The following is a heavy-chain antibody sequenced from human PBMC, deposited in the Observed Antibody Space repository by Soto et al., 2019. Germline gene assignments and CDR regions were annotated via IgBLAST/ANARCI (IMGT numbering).Heavy chain of an antibody. CDR2: IIPIFGTA. D-gene: IGHD3-10*01. Sequence: SVKVSCKASGGTFSSYAISWVRQAPGQGLEWMGGIIPIFGTANYAQKFQGRVTITADKSTSTAYMGLSSLRSEDTAVYYCARDSALDITMVRNNRFDPWGQGTLVTVSS. CDR1: GGTFSSYA. V-gene: IGHV1-69*06. CDR3: ARDSALDITMVRNNRFDP. J-gene: IGHJ5*02.